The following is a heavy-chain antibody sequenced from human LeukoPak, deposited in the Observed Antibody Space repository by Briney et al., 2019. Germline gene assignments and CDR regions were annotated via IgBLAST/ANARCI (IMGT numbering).Heavy chain of an antibody. CDR3: ATSHIVSYYYGSGSYSVDY. V-gene: IGHV1-8*01. D-gene: IGHD3-10*01. CDR2: MNPSSGNT. Sequence: GASVKVSCKASGYTFTSYDINWVRQATGQGLEWMGWMNPSSGNTGYAQKFQDRVTMSRNTSISTAYMELSSLRSEDTAVYYCATSHIVSYYYGSGSYSVDYWGQGTLVTVSS. CDR1: GYTFTSYD. J-gene: IGHJ4*02.